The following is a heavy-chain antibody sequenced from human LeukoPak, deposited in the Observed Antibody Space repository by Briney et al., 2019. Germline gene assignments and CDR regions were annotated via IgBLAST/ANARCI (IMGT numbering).Heavy chain of an antibody. J-gene: IGHJ4*02. D-gene: IGHD5-18*01. CDR2: IIPIFGTA. V-gene: IGHV1-69*13. Sequence: SVKVSCKASGYTFTGYYLHWVRQAPGQGLEWMGGIIPIFGTANYAQKFQGRVTITADESTSTAYMELSSLRSEDTAVYYCASRGIRGYSYGLFDYWGQGTLVTVSS. CDR3: ASRGIRGYSYGLFDY. CDR1: GYTFTGYY.